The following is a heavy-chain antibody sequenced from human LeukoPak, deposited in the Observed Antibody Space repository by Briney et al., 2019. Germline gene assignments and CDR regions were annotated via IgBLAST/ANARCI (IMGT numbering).Heavy chain of an antibody. J-gene: IGHJ5*02. CDR3: VREAGYCAPVCVKTNWFDP. CDR1: GFPFSSHA. V-gene: IGHV3-23*01. Sequence: EGSLRLSCAASGFPFSSHAMSWVRQPPGKGLEWVAAISNGKTYYADSVRGRFAISRDDSTNTVYLHMNSLRDEDMALYHCVREAGYCAPVCVKTNWFDPWGQGTLVTVSS. D-gene: IGHD2-21*01. CDR2: ISNGKT.